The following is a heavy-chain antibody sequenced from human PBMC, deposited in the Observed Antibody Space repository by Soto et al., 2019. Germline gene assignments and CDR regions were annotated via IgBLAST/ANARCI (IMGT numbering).Heavy chain of an antibody. Sequence: QVQLQESGPGLVKTSETLSLTCTVSGCSISSYYWSWLRQPPGQVLEWIWDIYYSRSTNYNPSRTSRVPISVDTSQIQFSLKLSSVTAGDTAVYYCARVHHAKYAILTGYHIHRLAPGGQGTVVTVSS. J-gene: IGHJ5*02. V-gene: IGHV4-59*01. CDR1: GCSISSYY. CDR2: IYYSRST. D-gene: IGHD3-9*01. CDR3: ARVHHAKYAILTGYHIHRLAP.